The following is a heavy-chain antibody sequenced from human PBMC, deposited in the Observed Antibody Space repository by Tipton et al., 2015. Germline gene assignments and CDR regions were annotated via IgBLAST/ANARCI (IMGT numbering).Heavy chain of an antibody. V-gene: IGHV6-1*01. D-gene: IGHD3-16*02. J-gene: IGHJ4*02. CDR1: GDNISTNGAA. CDR3: ARLSPSVWGSYRSTCFDY. Sequence: GLVKPSETLSLTCAISGDNISTNGAAWNWIRQSPSRGLEWLGRTYYRSRWYTDYALSLKSRIAIHPDTSKNQFSLQLKSVTPEDTAMYYCARLSPSVWGSYRSTCFDYWGQGTLVTVSS. CDR2: TYYRSRWYT.